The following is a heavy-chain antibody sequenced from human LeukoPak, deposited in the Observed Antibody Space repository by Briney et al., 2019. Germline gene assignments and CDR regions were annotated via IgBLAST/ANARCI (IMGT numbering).Heavy chain of an antibody. CDR1: GGSISSSSYY. D-gene: IGHD5-18*01. Sequence: PSETLSLTCTVSGGSISSSSYYWGWIRQPPGKGLEWIGSIYYSGSTNYNPSLKSRVTISVDTSKNQLSLKLSSVTAADTAVYYCARVIVDTAMVFDYWGQGTLVTVSS. CDR2: IYYSGST. V-gene: IGHV4-39*07. CDR3: ARVIVDTAMVFDY. J-gene: IGHJ4*02.